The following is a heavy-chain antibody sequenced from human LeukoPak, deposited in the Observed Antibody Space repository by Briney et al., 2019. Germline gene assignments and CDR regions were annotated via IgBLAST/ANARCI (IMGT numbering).Heavy chain of an antibody. D-gene: IGHD1-26*01. CDR3: ARHEYSGSYYGLSWFDP. J-gene: IGHJ5*02. Sequence: SETLSLTCTVSGGSINSSSYYWGWIRQPPGKGLEWIRSIYYSGSTYYNPSLKSRVTISVDTSKNQLSLKLSSLTAADTAVYYCARHEYSGSYYGLSWFDPWGQGTLVTASS. CDR1: GGSINSSSYY. V-gene: IGHV4-39*01. CDR2: IYYSGST.